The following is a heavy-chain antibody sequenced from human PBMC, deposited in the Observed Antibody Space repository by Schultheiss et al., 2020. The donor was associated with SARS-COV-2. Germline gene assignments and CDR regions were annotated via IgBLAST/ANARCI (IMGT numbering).Heavy chain of an antibody. Sequence: GGSLRLSCAASGFTFSSYAMHWVRQAPGKGLEYVSAISSNGGSTYYANSVKGRFTISRDNSKNTLYLQMGSLRAEDMAVYYCATTHIVVVTAGAFDIWGQGTMVTVSS. CDR1: GFTFSSYA. V-gene: IGHV3-64*01. CDR3: ATTHIVVVTAGAFDI. J-gene: IGHJ3*02. D-gene: IGHD2-21*02. CDR2: ISSNGGST.